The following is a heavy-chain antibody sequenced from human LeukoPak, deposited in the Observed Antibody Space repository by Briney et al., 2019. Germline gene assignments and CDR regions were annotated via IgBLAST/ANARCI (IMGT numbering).Heavy chain of an antibody. V-gene: IGHV3-53*01. CDR1: GFTVSSNS. D-gene: IGHD2-2*01. CDR2: IYSDNT. Sequence: GGSLRLSCTVSGFTVSSNSMSWVRQAPGKGLEWVSFIYSDNTHYSDSVKGRFTISRDNSKNTLYLQMNSLRAEDTAVYYCAIRHIVPAALDYWGQGTLVTVSS. J-gene: IGHJ4*02. CDR3: AIRHIVPAALDY.